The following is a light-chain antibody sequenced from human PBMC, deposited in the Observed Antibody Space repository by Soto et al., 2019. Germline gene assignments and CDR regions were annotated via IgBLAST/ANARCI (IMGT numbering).Light chain of an antibody. Sequence: AIQMTQSPSSLSASVGDRVTITCRASQGIRNDLGWYQQKPGKAPKLLIYAASSLQSGVPSRFSGSASGTDFTLTISSLQPEDVAAYYCLQDYSYPLTIGGGTKVDIK. J-gene: IGKJ4*01. CDR3: LQDYSYPLT. CDR2: AAS. V-gene: IGKV1-6*01. CDR1: QGIRND.